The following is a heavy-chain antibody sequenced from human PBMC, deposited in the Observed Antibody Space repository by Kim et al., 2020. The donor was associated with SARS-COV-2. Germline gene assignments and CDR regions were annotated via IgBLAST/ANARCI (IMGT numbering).Heavy chain of an antibody. CDR1: GGSISSSSYY. D-gene: IGHD6-13*01. CDR2: IYYSGST. Sequence: SETLSLTCTVSGGSISSSSYYWGWIRQPPGKGLEWIGNIYYSGSTYYNPSLKSRVTISVDTSKNQFSLKLSSVTAADTAVYYCAKTYSSNNWSPHSYFA. CDR3: AKTYSSNNWSPHSYFA. V-gene: IGHV4-39*01. J-gene: IGHJ4*01.